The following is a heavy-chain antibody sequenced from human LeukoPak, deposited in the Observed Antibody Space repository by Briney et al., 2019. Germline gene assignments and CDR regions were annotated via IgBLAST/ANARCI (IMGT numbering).Heavy chain of an antibody. CDR1: GFTFTNYA. CDR3: AKDRGAVAGPNYFDY. V-gene: IGHV3-23*01. Sequence: GGSLRLSCAASGFTFTNYAMRWVRYTPGKGLEWVSAISGSGGSTYYTDSVQGRFTISRDTSKHTLFLEMNSLRAEDTAVYYCAKDRGAVAGPNYFDYWGQGTLVTVSS. J-gene: IGHJ4*02. CDR2: ISGSGGST. D-gene: IGHD6-19*01.